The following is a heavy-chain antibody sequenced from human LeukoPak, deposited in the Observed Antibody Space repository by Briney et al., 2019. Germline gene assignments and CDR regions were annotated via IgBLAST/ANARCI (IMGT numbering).Heavy chain of an antibody. CDR2: INPNSGGT. CDR3: ARDAAAHNWFDP. Sequence: ASVKVSCKASGYTFTGYYMHWVRQAPGQGLEWMGWINPNSGGTNYAQKFQGRVTMTRGTSISTAYMELSRLRSDDTAVYYCARDAAAHNWFDPWGQGTLVTVSS. CDR1: GYTFTGYY. D-gene: IGHD2-2*01. V-gene: IGHV1-2*02. J-gene: IGHJ5*02.